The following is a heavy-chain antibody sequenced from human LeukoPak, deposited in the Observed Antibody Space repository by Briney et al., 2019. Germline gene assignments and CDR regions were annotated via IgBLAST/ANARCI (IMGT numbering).Heavy chain of an antibody. CDR3: ARECSSNTSVFYGMDV. CDR1: GGSFSGYY. D-gene: IGHD2-2*01. CDR2: INHSGST. V-gene: IGHV4-34*01. Sequence: KSSETLSLTCAVYGGSFSGYYWSWIRKPPGKGLEWIGEINHSGSTNYNPSLKSRVTISVDTSKNQFSLKLSSVTAADTAVYYCARECSSNTSVFYGMDVWGQGATVTVSS. J-gene: IGHJ6*02.